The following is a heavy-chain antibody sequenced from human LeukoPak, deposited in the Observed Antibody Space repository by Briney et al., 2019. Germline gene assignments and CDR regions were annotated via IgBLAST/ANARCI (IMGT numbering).Heavy chain of an antibody. J-gene: IGHJ4*02. Sequence: SETLSLTCTVSGGSISSYYWSWIRQPPGKGLEWIGYIYYSGSTNYNPSLKSRVTISVDTSKNQFSLKLSSVTAADTAVYYCASGWLRYYYFDTWGQGTLVTVSS. V-gene: IGHV4-59*01. D-gene: IGHD2-21*01. CDR2: IYYSGST. CDR3: ASGWLRYYYFDT. CDR1: GGSISSYY.